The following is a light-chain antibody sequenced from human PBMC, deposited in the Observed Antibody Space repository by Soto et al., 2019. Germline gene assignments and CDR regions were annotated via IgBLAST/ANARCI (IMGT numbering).Light chain of an antibody. Sequence: DIHMTQSPSTLSVSVVDIVTITFLASQTISSWLARYQQKPGKAPKLLIYKASTLKSGVPSRFSGSGSGTEFTLTISSLQPDDFATYYCQHYNSYSEAFGQGTKVDIK. CDR1: QTISSW. CDR3: QHYNSYSEA. V-gene: IGKV1-5*03. J-gene: IGKJ1*01. CDR2: KAS.